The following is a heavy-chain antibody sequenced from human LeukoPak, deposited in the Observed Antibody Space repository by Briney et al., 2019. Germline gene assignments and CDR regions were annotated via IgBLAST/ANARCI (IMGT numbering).Heavy chain of an antibody. D-gene: IGHD3-22*01. CDR3: AKEYYYDSSGYYYPRAEYFQH. Sequence: GGSLRLSCAASGFTFSSYAMSWVRQASGKGLEWVSAISGSGGSTYYADSVKGRFTISRDNSKNTLYLQMNSLRAEDPAVYYCAKEYYYDSSGYYYPRAEYFQHWGQGTLVTVSS. J-gene: IGHJ1*01. CDR1: GFTFSSYA. V-gene: IGHV3-23*01. CDR2: ISGSGGST.